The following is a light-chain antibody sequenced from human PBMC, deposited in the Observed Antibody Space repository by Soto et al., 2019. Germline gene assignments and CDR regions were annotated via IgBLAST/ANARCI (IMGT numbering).Light chain of an antibody. CDR3: QKYGSSPWT. V-gene: IGKV3-20*01. Sequence: DIVVTQSPGPLSLSPGELATLSCRASQSVSSSYLAWYQQTPGQAPRILIYGESSRATGIPDRLSGSGSGTDLNLTISRLEPEDFAVYYCQKYGSSPWTCGQGTKVDI. CDR1: QSVSSSY. J-gene: IGKJ1*01. CDR2: GES.